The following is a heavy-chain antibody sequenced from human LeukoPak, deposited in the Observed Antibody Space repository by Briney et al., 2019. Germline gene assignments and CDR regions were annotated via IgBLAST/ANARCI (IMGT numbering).Heavy chain of an antibody. CDR3: ARDSGLNAFDI. CDR1: GFGVSNNY. Sequence: GGSLKLFCSASGFGVSNNYMSWVRQAPGKGLEWVEVIYSGASTVYADAVKGRFTLSRDNSQNALFLQMNSLKVEDTAVYYCARDSGLNAFDIWGQGTMVTVSS. V-gene: IGHV3-53*01. CDR2: IYSGAST. J-gene: IGHJ3*02.